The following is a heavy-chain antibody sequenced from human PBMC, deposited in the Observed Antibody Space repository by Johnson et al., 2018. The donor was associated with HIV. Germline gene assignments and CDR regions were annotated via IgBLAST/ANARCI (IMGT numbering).Heavy chain of an antibody. V-gene: IGHV3-30*04. CDR2: ISYDGRNK. CDR3: AKEGWQQLAQGAFDI. Sequence: QMQLVESGGGVVQPGRSLSLSCAASGFTFSSYAMNWVRQAPGKGLEWVAVISYDGRNKDYADSVKGRCTISRDNSKNTLYLQMNSLRAEDTAVYYCAKEGWQQLAQGAFDIWGQGTMVTVTS. J-gene: IGHJ3*02. CDR1: GFTFSSYA. D-gene: IGHD6-13*01.